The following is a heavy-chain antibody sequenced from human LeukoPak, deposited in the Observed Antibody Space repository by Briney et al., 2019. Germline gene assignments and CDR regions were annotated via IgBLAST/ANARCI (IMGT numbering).Heavy chain of an antibody. CDR3: ARDIAVAGTTLDY. V-gene: IGHV1-69*01. D-gene: IGHD6-19*01. CDR1: GGTFSSYA. J-gene: IGHJ4*02. CDR2: IILIFGTA. Sequence: ASVKVSCKASGGTFSSYAISWVRQAPGQGLEWMGGIILIFGTANYAQKFQGRVTITADESTSTAYMELSSLRSEDTAVYYCARDIAVAGTTLDYWGQGTLVTVSS.